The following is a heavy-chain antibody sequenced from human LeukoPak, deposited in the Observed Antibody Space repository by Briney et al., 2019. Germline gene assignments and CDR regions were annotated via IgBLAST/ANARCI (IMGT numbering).Heavy chain of an antibody. CDR2: ISYDGSNK. Sequence: PGGSLRLSCAASGFTFSSYAMHWVRQAPGRGLEWVAVISYDGSNKYYADSVKGRFTISRDNSKNTLYLQMNSLRAEDTAVYYCAHGTGSWYPYFDYWGQGTLVTVSS. CDR1: GFTFSSYA. D-gene: IGHD6-13*01. J-gene: IGHJ4*02. V-gene: IGHV3-30-3*01. CDR3: AHGTGSWYPYFDY.